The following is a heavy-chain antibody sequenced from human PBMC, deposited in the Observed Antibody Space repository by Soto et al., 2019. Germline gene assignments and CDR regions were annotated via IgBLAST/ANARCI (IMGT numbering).Heavy chain of an antibody. J-gene: IGHJ6*02. D-gene: IGHD3-10*01. Sequence: GASVKVSCKASGFTFTSSAMQWVRQARGQRLEWIGWIVVGSGNTNYAQKFQERVTITRDMSTSTAYMELSSLRSEDTAVYYCAARGSGSYYRGYYYGMDVWGQGTTVTVSS. CDR3: AARGSGSYYRGYYYGMDV. CDR2: IVVGSGNT. V-gene: IGHV1-58*02. CDR1: GFTFTSSA.